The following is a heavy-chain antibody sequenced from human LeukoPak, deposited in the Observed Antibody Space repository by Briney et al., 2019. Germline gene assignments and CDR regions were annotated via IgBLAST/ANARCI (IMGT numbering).Heavy chain of an antibody. CDR2: VSGSGSTV. V-gene: IGHV3-48*01. CDR3: VRQFAS. Sequence: PGGSLRLSCAASGLSFSSYAMSWVRQAPGKRLEWVAYVSGSGSTVYYADSVKGRFTVSRDNGKSSLYLQMNSLRVEDTALYYCVRQFASWGQGTLVTVSS. J-gene: IGHJ4*02. CDR1: GLSFSSYA.